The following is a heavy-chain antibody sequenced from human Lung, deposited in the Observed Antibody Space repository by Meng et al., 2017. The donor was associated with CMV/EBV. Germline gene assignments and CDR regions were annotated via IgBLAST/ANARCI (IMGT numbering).Heavy chain of an antibody. J-gene: IGHJ5*02. CDR2: INPNSGGT. Sequence: ASXXVSXKASGYTFTGYYVHWVRQAPGQGLEWMGWINPNSGGTNYAQKFQGRVTMTRDTSISTAYMELSRLRSDDTAVYYCARVDCSSTSCYLLDGWFDPWXQGTXVTGAS. D-gene: IGHD2-2*01. V-gene: IGHV1-2*02. CDR3: ARVDCSSTSCYLLDGWFDP. CDR1: GYTFTGYY.